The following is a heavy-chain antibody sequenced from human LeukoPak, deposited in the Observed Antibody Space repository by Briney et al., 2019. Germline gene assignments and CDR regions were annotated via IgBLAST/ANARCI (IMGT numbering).Heavy chain of an antibody. J-gene: IGHJ3*02. V-gene: IGHV3-33*01. D-gene: IGHD3-22*01. CDR2: IWYDGSNK. CDR1: GFTFSSYG. Sequence: PGGSLRLSCAASGFTFSSYGMHWVRQAPGKGLEWVAVIWYDGSNKYYADSVKGRFTISRDNSKNTLYLQMNSLRAEDTAVYYCARANYYDSSGYPGASDIWGQGTMVTVSS. CDR3: ARANYYDSSGYPGASDI.